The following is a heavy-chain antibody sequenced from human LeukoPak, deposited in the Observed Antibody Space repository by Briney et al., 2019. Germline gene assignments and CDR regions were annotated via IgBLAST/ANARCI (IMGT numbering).Heavy chain of an antibody. CDR1: GFTFSSYA. V-gene: IGHV3-23*01. CDR3: ARVGGDLPGPH. Sequence: GGSLRLSCAASGFTFSSYAMSWVRQAPGKGLEWVSAISGSGGSTYYADSVKGRFTISRDNSKNTLYLQMNSLRAEDTAVYYCARVGGDLPGPHWGQGTLVTVSS. D-gene: IGHD6-25*01. J-gene: IGHJ4*02. CDR2: ISGSGGST.